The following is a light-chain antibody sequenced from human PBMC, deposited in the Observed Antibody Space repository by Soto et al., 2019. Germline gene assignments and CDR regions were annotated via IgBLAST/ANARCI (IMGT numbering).Light chain of an antibody. V-gene: IGLV8-61*01. CDR2: STN. CDR3: VLYMGSGIPWV. CDR1: SGSVSTSFC. J-gene: IGLJ3*02. Sequence: QTVVTQEPSLSVSPGGTVTLTCGLSSGSVSTSFCPGWYQQTPGQAPRTLIYSTNTRSSGVPDRFSGSILGNKAALTITGAQTDDECDYYCVLYMGSGIPWVFGGGTKLTVL.